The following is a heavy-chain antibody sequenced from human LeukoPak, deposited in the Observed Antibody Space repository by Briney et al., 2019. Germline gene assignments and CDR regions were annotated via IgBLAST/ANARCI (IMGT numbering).Heavy chain of an antibody. CDR3: ARGHLWYSSGWSPFDH. V-gene: IGHV4-34*01. Sequence: SETLSLTCAVYGGSISGYYWSWLRPPPGKGREWIGEINHSGSNNYNPDLTSRGTISDDTSKDQSPLELSSVAAADKAVYYCARGHLWYSSGWSPFDHWGQGTLVTVSS. CDR2: INHSGSN. D-gene: IGHD6-19*01. CDR1: GGSISGYY. J-gene: IGHJ4*02.